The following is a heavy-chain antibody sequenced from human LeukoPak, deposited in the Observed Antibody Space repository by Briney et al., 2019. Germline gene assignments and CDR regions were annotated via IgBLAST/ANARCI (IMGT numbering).Heavy chain of an antibody. V-gene: IGHV4-34*01. CDR1: GGSFSGYY. D-gene: IGHD4-17*01. CDR3: ARLSEYGDYYFDY. J-gene: IGHJ4*02. CDR2: INHRGRT. Sequence: PSETLSLTCAVYGGSFSGYYWSWIRQPPGKGLEWNGEINHRGRTNYNPSLKSRVTISVDTSKNQFALKLSAVAAADTAVYYCARLSEYGDYYFDYWGQGTLVTVSS.